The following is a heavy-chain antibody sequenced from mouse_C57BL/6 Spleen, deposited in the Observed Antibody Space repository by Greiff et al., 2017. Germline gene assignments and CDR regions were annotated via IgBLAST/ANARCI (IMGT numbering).Heavy chain of an antibody. V-gene: IGHV7-1*01. Sequence: EVKLMESGGGLVQSGRSLRLSCATSGFTFSDFYMEWVRQAPGKGLEWIAASRNKANDYTTGYSASVKGRFIVSRDTSQSILYLQMNALRAEDTAIYYCARGRYEDYAMDYWGQGTSVTVSS. CDR1: GFTFSDFY. D-gene: IGHD2-12*01. J-gene: IGHJ4*01. CDR2: SRNKANDYTT. CDR3: ARGRYEDYAMDY.